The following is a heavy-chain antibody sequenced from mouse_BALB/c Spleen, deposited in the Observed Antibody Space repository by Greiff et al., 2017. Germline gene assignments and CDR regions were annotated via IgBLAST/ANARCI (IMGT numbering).Heavy chain of an antibody. Sequence: EVQLQESGGGLVKPGGSLKLSCAASGFTFSSYTMSWVRQTPEKRLEWVATISSGGGNTYYPDSVKGRFTISRDNAKNNLYLQMSSLRSEDTALYYCANHGYYSWFAYWGQGTLVTVSA. J-gene: IGHJ3*01. D-gene: IGHD2-3*01. CDR2: ISSGGGNT. CDR3: ANHGYYSWFAY. V-gene: IGHV5-9*03. CDR1: GFTFSSYT.